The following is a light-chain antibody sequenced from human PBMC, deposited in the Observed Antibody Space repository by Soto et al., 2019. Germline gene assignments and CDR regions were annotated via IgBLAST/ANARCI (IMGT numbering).Light chain of an antibody. J-gene: IGLJ2*01. Sequence: HSVLTQSPSVSAAPGQKVTISCSGSSSNIGNNYVSWYQQLPGTAPKLLIYDNNKRPSGIPDRFSGSKSGTSATLGITGLQTGDEADYYCGTWDSSLSAVVFGGGTKVTVL. CDR1: SSNIGNNY. V-gene: IGLV1-51*01. CDR3: GTWDSSLSAVV. CDR2: DNN.